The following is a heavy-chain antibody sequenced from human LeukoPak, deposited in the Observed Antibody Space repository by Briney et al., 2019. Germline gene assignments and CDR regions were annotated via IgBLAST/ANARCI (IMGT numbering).Heavy chain of an antibody. Sequence: SETLSLTCAVYGGSFSGYYWSWIRQPPGKGLEWIGYIYYSGSTNYNPSLKSRVTISVDTSKNQFSLKLSSVTAADTAVYYCARQSGSGMDVWGQGTTVTVSS. V-gene: IGHV4-59*08. CDR3: ARQSGSGMDV. CDR1: GGSFSGYY. J-gene: IGHJ6*02. D-gene: IGHD6-19*01. CDR2: IYYSGST.